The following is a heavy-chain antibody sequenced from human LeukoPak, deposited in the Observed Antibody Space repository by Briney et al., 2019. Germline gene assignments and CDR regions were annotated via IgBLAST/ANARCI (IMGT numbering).Heavy chain of an antibody. Sequence: SETLSLTXAVYGGSFSGYYWSWIRQAPGKGLEWIGEINHRGSTNYNPSLKSRVTISVDTSKNQFSLKLSSVTAADTAVYYCARGRVVFRPWGQGTLVTVSS. J-gene: IGHJ5*02. V-gene: IGHV4-34*01. CDR2: INHRGST. CDR1: GGSFSGYY. D-gene: IGHD3-16*01. CDR3: ARGRVVFRP.